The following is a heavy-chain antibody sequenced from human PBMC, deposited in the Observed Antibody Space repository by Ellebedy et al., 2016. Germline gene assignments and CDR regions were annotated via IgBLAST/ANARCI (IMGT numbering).Heavy chain of an antibody. Sequence: ASVKVSCKASGGTFSSYAISWVRQAPGQGLEWMGRIIPIVGIAIYAQKFQGRVTITTDKSTSTAYMELSSLRSEDTGVYYCARAEDTAMVFDYWGQGTLVTVSS. CDR2: IIPIVGIA. V-gene: IGHV1-69*04. CDR1: GGTFSSYA. J-gene: IGHJ4*02. CDR3: ARAEDTAMVFDY. D-gene: IGHD5-18*01.